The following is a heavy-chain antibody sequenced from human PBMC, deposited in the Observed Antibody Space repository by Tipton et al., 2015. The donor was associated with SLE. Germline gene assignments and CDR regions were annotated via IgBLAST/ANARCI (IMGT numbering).Heavy chain of an antibody. CDR1: GFTFSSYG. CDR3: AKDVGGREVSDY. D-gene: IGHD3-16*02. V-gene: IGHV3-23*01. J-gene: IGHJ4*02. Sequence: SLRLSCAASGFTFSSYGMHWVRQAPGKGLEWVSAISGSGGSTYYADSVKGRFTISRDNSKNTLYLQMNSLRAEDTAVYYCAKDVGGREVSDYWGQGTLVTVSS. CDR2: ISGSGGST.